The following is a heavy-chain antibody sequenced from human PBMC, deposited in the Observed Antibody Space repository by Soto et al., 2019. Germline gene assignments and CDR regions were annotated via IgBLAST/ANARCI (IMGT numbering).Heavy chain of an antibody. D-gene: IGHD5-18*01. V-gene: IGHV5-10-1*01. J-gene: IGHJ6*02. CDR2: IDPSDSYT. Sequence: EVQLVQSGAEVKKPGESLRISCKGSGYSFTSYWIDWVRQMPGKGLEWMGRIDPSDSYTNYSPSFQGHVTISADKSISTAYLQWSSLKASDTAKYYCARTSMQSRGYSYGHGGMDVWGQGTTVTVSS. CDR3: ARTSMQSRGYSYGHGGMDV. CDR1: GYSFTSYW.